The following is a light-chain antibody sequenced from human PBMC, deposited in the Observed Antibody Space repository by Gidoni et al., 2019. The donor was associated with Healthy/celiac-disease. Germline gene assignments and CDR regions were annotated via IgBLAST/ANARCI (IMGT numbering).Light chain of an antibody. Sequence: DIQMTQYPSSVSASVGDRATITCRASQGIRSWLAWYQQKPGKAPKLLIYAASSLQSAVPSRFSGGGSGTNFTLTSSSLQPGDFATCYCQQANSFPPTFGQXTRLEIK. J-gene: IGKJ5*01. CDR1: QGIRSW. V-gene: IGKV1D-12*01. CDR3: QQANSFPPT. CDR2: AAS.